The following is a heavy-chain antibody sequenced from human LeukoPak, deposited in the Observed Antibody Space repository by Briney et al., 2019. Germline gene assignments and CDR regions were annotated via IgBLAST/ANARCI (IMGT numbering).Heavy chain of an antibody. D-gene: IGHD6-19*01. CDR1: GFTLSSYG. V-gene: IGHV3-30*18. CDR3: AKEGRGAVAD. Sequence: GRSLRLSCAASGFTLSSYGMHWVRQAPGKGLEWVAVISYDGSNKYYADSVKGRFTISRDNSKNTLYLQMNSLRAEDTAVYYCAKEGRGAVADWGQGTLVTVSS. CDR2: ISYDGSNK. J-gene: IGHJ4*02.